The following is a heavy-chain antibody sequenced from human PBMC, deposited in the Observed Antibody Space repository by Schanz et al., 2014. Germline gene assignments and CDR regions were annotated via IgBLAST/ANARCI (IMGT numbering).Heavy chain of an antibody. D-gene: IGHD3-10*01. V-gene: IGHV3-7*04. J-gene: IGHJ4*02. CDR3: SRDNYDCSGSCAY. CDR1: GFTFSKYW. CDR2: INQYGNAK. Sequence: EVQLLESGGGLVKPGGSLRLSCGGSGFTFSKYWMSWVRQAPGKGLEWVANINQYGNAKYYVDAVKGRFTISRDNAKKSMYRLMNDVRGEYSGVYYCSRDNYDCSGSCAYWGQGTLVTVSS.